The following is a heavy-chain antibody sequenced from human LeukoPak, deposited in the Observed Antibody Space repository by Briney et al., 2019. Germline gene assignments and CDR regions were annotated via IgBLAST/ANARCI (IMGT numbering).Heavy chain of an antibody. CDR2: IYYSGST. J-gene: IGHJ6*02. Sequence: SETLSLTCTVSGGSISSYYWSWIRQPPGKGLEWIGYIYYSGSTNYNPSLKSRVTISVDTSKNQFSLKLSCVTAADTAVYYCARDKLGTRWLPTRPYGMDVWGQGTTVTVSS. CDR3: ARDKLGTRWLPTRPYGMDV. V-gene: IGHV4-59*01. CDR1: GGSISSYY. D-gene: IGHD5-12*01.